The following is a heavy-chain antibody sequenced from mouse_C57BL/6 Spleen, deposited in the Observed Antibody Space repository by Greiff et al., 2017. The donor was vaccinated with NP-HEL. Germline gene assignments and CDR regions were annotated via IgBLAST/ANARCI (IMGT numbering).Heavy chain of an antibody. V-gene: IGHV5-6*01. CDR2: ISSGGSYT. CDR3: ARHLRITTVVAPYYFDY. D-gene: IGHD1-1*01. J-gene: IGHJ2*01. CDR1: GFTFSSYG. Sequence: VQLKQSGGDLVKPGGSLKLSCAASGFTFSSYGMSWVRQTPDKRLEWVATISSGGSYTYYPDSVKGRFTISRDNAKNTLYLQMSSLKSEDTAMYYCARHLRITTVVAPYYFDYWGQGTTLTVSS.